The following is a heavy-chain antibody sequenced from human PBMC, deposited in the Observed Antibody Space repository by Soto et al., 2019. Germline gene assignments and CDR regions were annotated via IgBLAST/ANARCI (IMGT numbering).Heavy chain of an antibody. J-gene: IGHJ6*02. D-gene: IGHD2-15*01. CDR3: ARGFPYCSGGSCYEGYYYGMDV. V-gene: IGHV1-46*01. Sequence: ASVKVSCKASGYTFTSYYMHWVRQAPGQGLEWMGIINPSGGSTSYAQKFQGRVTMTRDTSTSTVYMELSSLRSEDTAVYYCARGFPYCSGGSCYEGYYYGMDVWGQGTTVTVSS. CDR2: INPSGGST. CDR1: GYTFTSYY.